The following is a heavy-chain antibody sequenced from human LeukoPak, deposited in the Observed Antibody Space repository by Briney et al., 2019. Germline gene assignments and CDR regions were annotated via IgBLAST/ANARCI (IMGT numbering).Heavy chain of an antibody. Sequence: ASVNVPYQASGYTFTSYDIIWVRQATGQGLEWMGWMNPNSGNTGYAQKFQGRVTMTRNTSISTAYMELSSLRSEDTAVYYCARGVPEANRKYYDFWSGFYYYYYMDVWGKGTTVTVSS. D-gene: IGHD3-3*01. J-gene: IGHJ6*03. CDR1: GYTFTSYD. CDR3: ARGVPEANRKYYDFWSGFYYYYYMDV. V-gene: IGHV1-8*01. CDR2: MNPNSGNT.